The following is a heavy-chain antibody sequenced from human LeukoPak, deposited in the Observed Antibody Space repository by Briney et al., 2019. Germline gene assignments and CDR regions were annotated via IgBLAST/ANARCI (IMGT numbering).Heavy chain of an antibody. V-gene: IGHV4-4*07. CDR3: ASIVVVTAADPSDAFDI. J-gene: IGHJ3*02. Sequence: SETLSLTCTVSGGSISSYYWSWIRQRAGKGLEWIGRIYTSGSTNYNPSLKSRVTMSVDTSKNQFSLKLSSVTAADTAVYYCASIVVVTAADPSDAFDIWGQGTMVTVSS. D-gene: IGHD2-21*02. CDR1: GGSISSYY. CDR2: IYTSGST.